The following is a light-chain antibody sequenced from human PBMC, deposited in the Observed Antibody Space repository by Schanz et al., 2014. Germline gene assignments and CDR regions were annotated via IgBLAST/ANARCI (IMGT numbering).Light chain of an antibody. CDR2: DAS. Sequence: EIVLTQSPATLSLSPGERATLSCRASQSISSYLAWYQLKPGQAPRLLIYDASNRATGIPARFSGGGSGTGFTLTISSLEPEDFAVYYCQQRSNWPGTFGQGTKVEIK. V-gene: IGKV3-11*01. J-gene: IGKJ1*01. CDR1: QSISSY. CDR3: QQRSNWPGT.